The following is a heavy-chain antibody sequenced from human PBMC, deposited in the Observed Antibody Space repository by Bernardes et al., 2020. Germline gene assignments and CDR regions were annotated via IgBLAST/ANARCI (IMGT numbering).Heavy chain of an antibody. CDR1: GFTFSDYY. Sequence: GGSLRLSCAASGFTFSDYYMSWIRQAPGKGLEWVSYISSSGSTIYYADSVKGRFTISRDNAKNSLYLQMNSLRAEDTAVYYCARAAIGYYYDSSGYYSEHWGQGTLVTVSS. CDR3: ARAAIGYYYDSSGYYSEH. CDR2: ISSSGSTI. J-gene: IGHJ1*01. D-gene: IGHD3-22*01. V-gene: IGHV3-11*01.